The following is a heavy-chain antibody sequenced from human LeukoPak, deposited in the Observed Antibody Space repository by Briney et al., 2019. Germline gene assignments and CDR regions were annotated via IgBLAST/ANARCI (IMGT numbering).Heavy chain of an antibody. CDR1: GFTFSSYE. CDR3: ARLNDYGDY. V-gene: IGHV4-34*01. Sequence: GSLRLSCAASGFTFSSYEMNWVRQPPGKGLEWIGEINHSGSTNYNPSLKSRVTISVDTSKNQFSLKLSSVTAADTAVYYCARLNDYGDYWGQGTLVTVSS. J-gene: IGHJ4*02. CDR2: INHSGST.